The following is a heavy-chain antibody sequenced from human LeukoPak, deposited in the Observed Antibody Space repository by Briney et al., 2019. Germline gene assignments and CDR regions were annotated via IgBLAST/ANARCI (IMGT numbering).Heavy chain of an antibody. Sequence: GGSLRLSCAASGFTFSSYSMNWVRQAPGKGLEWVSSISSSSSYIYYADAVKGRFTISRDNAKNSLYLQMNSLRAEDTAVYYCARDRGDGLDYWGQGTMVTVSS. V-gene: IGHV3-21*01. CDR3: ARDRGDGLDY. D-gene: IGHD5-24*01. J-gene: IGHJ3*01. CDR1: GFTFSSYS. CDR2: ISSSSSYI.